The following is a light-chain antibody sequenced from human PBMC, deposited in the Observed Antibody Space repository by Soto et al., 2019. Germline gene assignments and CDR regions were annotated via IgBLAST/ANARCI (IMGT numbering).Light chain of an antibody. CDR1: SSNIGAGYD. J-gene: IGLJ1*01. CDR3: QSYASSLSV. V-gene: IGLV1-40*01. CDR2: GNS. Sequence: QSVLAQPPSVSGAPGQRVTISCTGSSSNIGAGYDVHWYQQLPGTAPKLLIYGNSNRPSGVPDRFSGSKSGTSASLAITGLQAEDEADYYCQSYASSLSVFGNGTKVTV.